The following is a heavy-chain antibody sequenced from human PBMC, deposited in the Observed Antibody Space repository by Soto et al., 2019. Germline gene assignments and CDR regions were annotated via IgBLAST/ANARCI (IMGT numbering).Heavy chain of an antibody. D-gene: IGHD3-10*01. CDR3: AREGFRGMEV. J-gene: IGHJ6*02. Sequence: QVQLVQSGAEVKKPGASVKVSCKASGYTFTSYDINWVRQATGQGLEWMGWMNHNSANTGYAQKFQGRVTMTRNTFICTDYMELSSMRSEDTAVYDCAREGFRGMEVWGQGTTVTVSS. V-gene: IGHV1-8*01. CDR2: MNHNSANT. CDR1: GYTFTSYD.